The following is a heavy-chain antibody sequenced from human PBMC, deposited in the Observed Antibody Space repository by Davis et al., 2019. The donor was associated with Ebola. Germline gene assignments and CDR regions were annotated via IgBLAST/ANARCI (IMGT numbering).Heavy chain of an antibody. V-gene: IGHV1-2*06. CDR3: ARGHSYGFEY. J-gene: IGHJ4*02. CDR2: IISNSGGT. CDR1: GYTFTGYN. Sequence: ASVKVFCKASGYTFTGYNMHWMRQAPGQGLEWMGRIISNSGGTNYAQKFQGRVTMTRDTSINTAYMELSSLRSDDTAVYYCARGHSYGFEYWGQGALVTVSS. D-gene: IGHD5-18*01.